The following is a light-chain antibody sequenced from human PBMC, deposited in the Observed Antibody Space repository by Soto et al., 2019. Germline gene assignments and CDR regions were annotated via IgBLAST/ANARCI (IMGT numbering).Light chain of an antibody. CDR2: EVS. J-gene: IGLJ2*01. CDR3: SSYAGSNNVV. CDR1: SSDVGGYNY. V-gene: IGLV2-8*01. Sequence: QSVLTQPPSASGSPGQSGTISCTGTSSDVGGYNYVSWYQQHPGKAPKLMIYEVSKRPSGVPDRFSGSKSGSTASLTVSGLQAEDEADYSCSSYAGSNNVVFGGGIKLTVL.